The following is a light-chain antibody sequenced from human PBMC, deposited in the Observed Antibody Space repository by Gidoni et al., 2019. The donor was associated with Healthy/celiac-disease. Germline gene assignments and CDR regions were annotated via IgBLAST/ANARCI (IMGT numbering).Light chain of an antibody. CDR1: QSVLYSTNSKNY. Sequence: DIVMPQSPDSLAVSLGERATINCKSSQSVLYSTNSKNYLAWYQQKPGQPPKLLIYWASNRESGVPDRFSGSGSGTDFTLTISSLQAEDVAVYYCQQYYSTPHTFGGGTKVEIK. J-gene: IGKJ4*01. CDR2: WAS. CDR3: QQYYSTPHT. V-gene: IGKV4-1*01.